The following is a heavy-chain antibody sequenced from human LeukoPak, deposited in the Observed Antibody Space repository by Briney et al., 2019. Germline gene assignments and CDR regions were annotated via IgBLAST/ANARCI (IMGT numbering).Heavy chain of an antibody. D-gene: IGHD3-9*01. J-gene: IGHJ4*02. CDR2: LHPEDGET. V-gene: IGHV1-24*01. CDR1: RYTLSELS. Sequence: GASVKDPCKVSRYTLSELSMHWVRQAPGKGLAWMGGLHPEDGETIYAQKFQGRVTMTEDTSTDTAYMELSSLRSDDTAVYYCASKVLNDILTGYSSDYWGQGTLVTVSS. CDR3: ASKVLNDILTGYSSDY.